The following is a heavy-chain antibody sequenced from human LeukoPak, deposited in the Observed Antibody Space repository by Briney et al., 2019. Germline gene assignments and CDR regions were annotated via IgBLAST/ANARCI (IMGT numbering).Heavy chain of an antibody. CDR1: GFTFDDYG. Sequence: GGSLRLSCPASGFTFDDYGMSWVRQAPGKGLEWVSGISWNGGNTAYTDSVEGRFTISRDTAKNSLYLQMNTLRAEDTALYYCARDLGGLAYFDYWGQGTLVTVSS. CDR3: ARDLGGLAYFDY. J-gene: IGHJ4*02. D-gene: IGHD3-16*01. CDR2: ISWNGGNT. V-gene: IGHV3-20*04.